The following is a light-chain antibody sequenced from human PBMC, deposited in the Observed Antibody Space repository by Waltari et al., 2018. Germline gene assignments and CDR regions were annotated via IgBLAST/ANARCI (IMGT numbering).Light chain of an antibody. CDR2: DVN. J-gene: IGLJ2*01. Sequence: QSALTQPATVSGSPTQSITISCTGTSSDVGSYTLVSWYQQHPGRAPKLMIFDVNKPPSGISNRFSGAKSGNTASLTISGLQAEDEADYYCCSYAGSSTFVFGGGTKLTVL. CDR1: SSDVGSYTL. V-gene: IGLV2-23*02. CDR3: CSYAGSSTFV.